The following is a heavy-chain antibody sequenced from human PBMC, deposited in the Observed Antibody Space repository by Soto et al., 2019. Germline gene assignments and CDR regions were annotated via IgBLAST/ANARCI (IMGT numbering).Heavy chain of an antibody. D-gene: IGHD2-15*01. CDR3: ARPKPYWSGGSCYRYAFDI. J-gene: IGHJ3*02. V-gene: IGHV4-39*01. CDR1: GGSISSSSYY. Sequence: QLQLQESGPGLVKPSETLSLTCTVSGGSISSSSYYWGWIRQPPGKGLEWIGSIYYSGSTSYNPPLKSRLTISVDTTKNQFSLKLSSVTAADAAVYYCARPKPYWSGGSCYRYAFDIWGQGRTVTVSS. CDR2: IYYSGST.